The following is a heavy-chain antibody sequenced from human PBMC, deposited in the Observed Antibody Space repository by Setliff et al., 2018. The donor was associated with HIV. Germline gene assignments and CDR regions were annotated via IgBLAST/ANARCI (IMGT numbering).Heavy chain of an antibody. V-gene: IGHV3-11*05. Sequence: GSLRLSCAASGFTFSDYYMSWIRQAPGKGLEWVSYISSSSSYTNYADSVRGRFTISRDNAKNSLYLQMNSLRAEDTAVYYCARDYYDSSGSFDYWGQGTLVTVSS. D-gene: IGHD3-22*01. CDR3: ARDYYDSSGSFDY. CDR1: GFTFSDYY. J-gene: IGHJ4*02. CDR2: ISSSSSYT.